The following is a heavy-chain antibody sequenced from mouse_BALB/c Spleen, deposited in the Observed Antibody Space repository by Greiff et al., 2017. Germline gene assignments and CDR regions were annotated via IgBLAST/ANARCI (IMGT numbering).Heavy chain of an antibody. J-gene: IGHJ2*01. CDR1: GYSITSGYY. CDR3: ARWYGY. D-gene: IGHD2-14*01. Sequence: ESGPGLVKPSQSLSLTCSVTGYSITSGYYWNWIRQFPGNKLEWMGYISYDGSNNYNPSLKNRISITRDTSKNQFFLKLNSVTTEDTATYYCARWYGYWGQGTTLTVSS. V-gene: IGHV3-6*02. CDR2: ISYDGSN.